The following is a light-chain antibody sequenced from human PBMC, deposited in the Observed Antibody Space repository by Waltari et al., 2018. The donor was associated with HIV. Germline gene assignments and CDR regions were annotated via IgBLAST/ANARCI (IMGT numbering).Light chain of an antibody. CDR1: SGHTTYA. J-gene: IGLJ3*02. CDR3: QTWDTGVRV. Sequence: QLVLTQSPSASASLGASVKLTCTLSSGHTTYAIAWHQQQPGKGPRYLMKLNSDGSQSKGDGIPDRFSGSSSGAERYLTISSLQSEDEADYYCQTWDTGVRVFGGGTKLTVL. CDR2: LNSDGSQ. V-gene: IGLV4-69*01.